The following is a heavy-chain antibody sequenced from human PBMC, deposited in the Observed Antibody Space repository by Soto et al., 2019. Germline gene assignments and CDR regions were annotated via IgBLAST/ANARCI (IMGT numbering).Heavy chain of an antibody. CDR2: INPNSGGT. CDR3: ARGPPVGAAGAIVVAGRSPPPFLCDMDL. CDR1: GYTFTGYY. J-gene: IGHJ6*02. V-gene: IGHV1-2*04. Sequence: ASVKVSCKACGYTFTGYYMHWVRQAPGQGLEWMGWINPNSGGTNYAQKFQGWVTMTRDTSISTAYMELSRLRSDDTAVYYCARGPPVGAAGAIVVAGRSPPPFLCDMDLLGQGNTVPVSS. D-gene: IGHD6-19*01.